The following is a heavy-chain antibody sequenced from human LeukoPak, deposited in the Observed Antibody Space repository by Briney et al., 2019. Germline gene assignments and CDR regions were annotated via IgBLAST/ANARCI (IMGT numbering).Heavy chain of an antibody. CDR2: INTNTGNP. V-gene: IGHV7-4-1*02. Sequence: ASVKVSCKASGYTFTGYYMHWVRQAPGQGLEWMGWINTNTGNPTYAQGFTGRFVSSLDTSVSTAYLQISSLKAEDTAVYYCARGEWLLEDWGQGTLVTVSS. J-gene: IGHJ4*02. CDR3: ARGEWLLED. CDR1: GYTFTGYY. D-gene: IGHD3-3*01.